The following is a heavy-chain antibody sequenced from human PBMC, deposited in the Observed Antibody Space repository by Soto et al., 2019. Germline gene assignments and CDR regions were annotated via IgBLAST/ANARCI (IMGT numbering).Heavy chain of an antibody. Sequence: QVQLQQWGAGLLKPSETLSLTCAVYGGSFSGYYWSWIRQPPGKGLEWIGEINHSGSTNYNPSLKSRVTISVDTSKNQFPLKLSSVTGADTAGYYCAGPTPRWGGGDYWGQGTLVTVSS. J-gene: IGHJ4*02. CDR1: GGSFSGYY. D-gene: IGHD3-16*01. V-gene: IGHV4-34*01. CDR2: INHSGST. CDR3: AGPTPRWGGGDY.